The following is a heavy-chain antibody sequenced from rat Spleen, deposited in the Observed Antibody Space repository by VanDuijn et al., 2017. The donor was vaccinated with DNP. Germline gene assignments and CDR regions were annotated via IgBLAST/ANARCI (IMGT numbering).Heavy chain of an antibody. V-gene: IGHV5-7*01. CDR3: AKGPNFGGWSDYFDY. CDR2: ISYDGSSI. Sequence: EVQLVESGGGLVQPGRSLKLSCAASGFTFSDYYMAWVRQAPTKGLEWVASISYDGSSIYYRDSVKGRFTISRDNAKNTLYLQMDSLRSEDTATYYCAKGPNFGGWSDYFDYWGQGVMVTVSS. J-gene: IGHJ2*01. CDR1: GFTFSDYY. D-gene: IGHD1-11*01.